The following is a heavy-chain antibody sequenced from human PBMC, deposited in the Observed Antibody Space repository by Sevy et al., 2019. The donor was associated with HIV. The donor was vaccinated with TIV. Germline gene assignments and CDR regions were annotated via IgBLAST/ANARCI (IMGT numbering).Heavy chain of an antibody. Sequence: GGSLRLSCVGSGFTFSSYSMNWVRQAPGKGLEWLSYMNSITSTIYYADSVKGRFTISRDNAKNSVSLQMHSLRAEETAVYYCARNGGYADYGMDVWGQGTTVTVSS. V-gene: IGHV3-48*01. CDR2: MNSITSTI. J-gene: IGHJ6*02. D-gene: IGHD2-2*01. CDR3: ARNGGYADYGMDV. CDR1: GFTFSSYS.